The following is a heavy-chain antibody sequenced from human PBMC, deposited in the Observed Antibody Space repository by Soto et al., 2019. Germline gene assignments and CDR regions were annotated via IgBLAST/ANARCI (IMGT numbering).Heavy chain of an antibody. CDR1: GGSISRYY. CDR3: AGAKILLWFGELFYYYYGMDV. J-gene: IGHJ6*02. CDR2: IYYSGST. Sequence: EALSLTCTVSGGSISRYYWSWIRQPPGKGLEWIGYIYYSGSTNYNPSLKSRVTISVDTSKNQFSLKLSSVTAADTAVYYCAGAKILLWFGELFYYYYGMDVWCQSTTVT. V-gene: IGHV4-59*01. D-gene: IGHD3-10*01.